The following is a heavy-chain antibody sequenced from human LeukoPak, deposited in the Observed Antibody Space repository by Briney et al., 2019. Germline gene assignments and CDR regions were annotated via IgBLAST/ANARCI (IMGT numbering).Heavy chain of an antibody. CDR3: ARYGGWYYFDY. J-gene: IGHJ4*02. D-gene: IGHD6-19*01. V-gene: IGHV3-7*04. Sequence: GSLRLSCAGSGFTFSSYWMSWVRQPPGKRLEWVANIKQDGSEKNYVDSVKGRFTISRDNAKNSLYLQMNSLRAEDTAVYYCARYGGWYYFDYWGQGTMVTVSS. CDR2: IKQDGSEK. CDR1: GFTFSSYW.